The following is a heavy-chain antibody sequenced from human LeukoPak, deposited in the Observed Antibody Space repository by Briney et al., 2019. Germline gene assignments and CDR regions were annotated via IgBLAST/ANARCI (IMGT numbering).Heavy chain of an antibody. Sequence: GGSLRLSCASSGVTFSSYAMSWVRQAPGKGLEWVSAISGSGGSTYYADSVKGRFTISRDNSKNTLYLQMNSLRAEDTAVYYCAKFEHYYGSGSYYRPYYYYYYMDVWGKGTTVTVSS. CDR2: ISGSGGST. V-gene: IGHV3-23*01. CDR1: GVTFSSYA. CDR3: AKFEHYYGSGSYYRPYYYYYYMDV. D-gene: IGHD3-10*01. J-gene: IGHJ6*03.